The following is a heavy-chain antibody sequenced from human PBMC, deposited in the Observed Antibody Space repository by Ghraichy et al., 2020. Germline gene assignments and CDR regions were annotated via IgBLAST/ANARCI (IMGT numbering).Heavy chain of an antibody. CDR1: GYAFTDYP. Sequence: ASVKVSCKSSGYAFTDYPMSWVRQAPGQGLEWLGWINTKTGSPTYAEGFTGRFVFSLDTSVSTAYLQISSLKAEDSALYYCARDTDYGSGSWGSDNWGQGTMVTVS. CDR2: INTKTGSP. D-gene: IGHD3-10*01. J-gene: IGHJ4*02. V-gene: IGHV7-4-1*02. CDR3: ARDTDYGSGSWGSDN.